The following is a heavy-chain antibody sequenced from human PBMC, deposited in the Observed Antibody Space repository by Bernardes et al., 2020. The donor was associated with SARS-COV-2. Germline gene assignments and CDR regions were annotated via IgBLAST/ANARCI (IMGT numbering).Heavy chain of an antibody. D-gene: IGHD5-12*01. V-gene: IGHV5-51*01. CDR1: GYTFTGYW. Sequence: GESLKISCKGSGYTFTGYWIGWVRQMAGKGLEWVGIIYPGDSDTRYSPSFQGQVTISADTSISTAYLYWSSLKASDTAIYYCARRGSFDSGYDPVDSWGPGTLVTVSS. J-gene: IGHJ4*02. CDR2: IYPGDSDT. CDR3: ARRGSFDSGYDPVDS.